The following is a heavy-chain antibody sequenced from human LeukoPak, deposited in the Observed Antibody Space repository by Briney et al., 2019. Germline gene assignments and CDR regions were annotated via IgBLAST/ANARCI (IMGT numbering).Heavy chain of an antibody. CDR1: GLTFSSYS. CDR3: ARERAYSGYEFDY. Sequence: GGSLRLSCAASGLTFSSYSMNWVRQAPGKGLEWVSSISSSSSDIYYADSVKGRFTIPRDNAKNSLYLQMNSLRAEDTAVYYCARERAYSGYEFDYWGQGTLVTVSS. V-gene: IGHV3-21*01. D-gene: IGHD5-12*01. CDR2: ISSSSSDI. J-gene: IGHJ4*02.